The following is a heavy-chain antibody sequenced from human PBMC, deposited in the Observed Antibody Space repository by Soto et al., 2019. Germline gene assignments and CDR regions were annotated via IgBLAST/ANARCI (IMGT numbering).Heavy chain of an antibody. CDR1: GGSVNGYY. CDR3: ATRITVFGLLIPPFDP. J-gene: IGHJ5*02. Sequence: PSETLSLTGAVYGGSVNGYYWNWIRQPPGKGLEWIGEINHTGGTHYTPSLKSRVTMSVGTSKNQFSLRLSSVTAADTAIYYCATRITVFGLLIPPFDPWGQGTQVTVSS. CDR2: INHTGGT. D-gene: IGHD3-3*01. V-gene: IGHV4-34*01.